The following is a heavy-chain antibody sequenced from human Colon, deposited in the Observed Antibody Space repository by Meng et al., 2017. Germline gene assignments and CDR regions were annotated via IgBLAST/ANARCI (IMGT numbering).Heavy chain of an antibody. D-gene: IGHD4-17*01. CDR2: IYYTGNT. Sequence: QVQLQESGPGLVRPSATLPLTCTVSGASVSSDSHYWSWIRQSPGKGLEWIGYIYYTGNTNYNPSLASRVSMSLDTSKNHFSLHLTSVTAADTAIYYCARVNGDFDEAWFDPWGQGTLVTVSS. J-gene: IGHJ5*02. CDR1: GASVSSDSHY. V-gene: IGHV4-61*03. CDR3: ARVNGDFDEAWFDP.